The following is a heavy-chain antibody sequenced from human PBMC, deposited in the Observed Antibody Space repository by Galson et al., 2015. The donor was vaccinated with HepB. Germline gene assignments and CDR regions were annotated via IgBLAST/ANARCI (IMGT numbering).Heavy chain of an antibody. CDR2: TNKDGGAK. D-gene: IGHD5-12*01. V-gene: IGHV3-7*03. CDR3: ARDPGGYDY. Sequence: SLRLSCAASGFTFSSFWMTWVRQAPGKGLEWVANTNKDGGAKFYADSVKGRFTISRDNAKNSLYLQMDSLRAEDTAIYYCARDPGGYDYWGQGTLVTVSS. CDR1: GFTFSSFW. J-gene: IGHJ4*02.